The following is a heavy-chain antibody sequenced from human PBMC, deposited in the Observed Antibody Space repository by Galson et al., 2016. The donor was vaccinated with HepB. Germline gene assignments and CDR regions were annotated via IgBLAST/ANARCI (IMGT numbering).Heavy chain of an antibody. V-gene: IGHV1-69*05. D-gene: IGHD2-8*01. CDR3: ARGRGSNQVLIGRQTYYYHEMDG. CDR1: GGTFTTST. Sequence: SVKVSCKASGGTFTTSTINWVRQAPGQGLEWMGGINTIFAAPTYAQKLQGRLTISSPDESTGTAYMELTSLGSEDSAVYYCARGRGSNQVLIGRQTYYYHEMDGWGQGTTVTVSS. CDR2: INTIFAAP. J-gene: IGHJ6*02.